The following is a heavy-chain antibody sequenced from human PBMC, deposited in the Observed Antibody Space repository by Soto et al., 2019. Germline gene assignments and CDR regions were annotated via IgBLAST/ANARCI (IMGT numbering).Heavy chain of an antibody. CDR3: ARSIDS. J-gene: IGHJ5*01. V-gene: IGHV4-59*01. Sequence: TSETLSLTCTVSGGSISSYYWSWIRQPPGKGLEWIGYMYNTGSTVYNPSLKSRVTISVDTSKNQFSLKLNAVTAADTAVYYCARSIDSWGQGTLVTVSS. CDR2: MYNTGST. CDR1: GGSISSYY.